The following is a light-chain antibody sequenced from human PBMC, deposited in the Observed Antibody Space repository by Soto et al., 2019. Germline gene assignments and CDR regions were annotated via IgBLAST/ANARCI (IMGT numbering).Light chain of an antibody. Sequence: QSALTQPASVSGSPGQSITISCTGTSSDVGGYNYVSWYQQLPDKAPKLMIYEVNNRPSGVSNRFSGSKSGNTASLTISGLQAEDEADYYCSSYTGSGTLDAFGTGTKVTVL. CDR1: SSDVGGYNY. CDR3: SSYTGSGTLDA. V-gene: IGLV2-14*03. J-gene: IGLJ1*01. CDR2: EVN.